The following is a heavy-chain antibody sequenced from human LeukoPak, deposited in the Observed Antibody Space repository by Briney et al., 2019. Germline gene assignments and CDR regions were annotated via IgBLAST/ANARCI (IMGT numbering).Heavy chain of an antibody. Sequence: GSLRLSCAASGVTFSSHGMSWVRQAPGKGLEWVSSITDSGSGTCYADSVKGRFTMSRDNSKNTLYLQMNSLRAEDTAVYYCAKNLLGSESFSWYFDLWGRGTLVTVSS. J-gene: IGHJ2*01. CDR2: ITDSGSGT. CDR3: AKNLLGSESFSWYFDL. CDR1: GVTFSSHG. V-gene: IGHV3-23*01. D-gene: IGHD1-26*01.